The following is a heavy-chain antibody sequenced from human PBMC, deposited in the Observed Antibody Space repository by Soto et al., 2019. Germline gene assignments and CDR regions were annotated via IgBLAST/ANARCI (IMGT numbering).Heavy chain of an antibody. CDR1: GYTFTSYD. Sequence: ASVKVSCKASGYTFTSYDINWVRQATGQGLEWMGWMSPNSGNTGYAQKFQGRVTITADESTSTAYMELSSLRSEDTAVYYCARDPASYSSYYDSSGYWFDPWGQGTLVTVSS. D-gene: IGHD3-22*01. CDR3: ARDPASYSSYYDSSGYWFDP. CDR2: MSPNSGNT. J-gene: IGHJ5*02. V-gene: IGHV1-8*01.